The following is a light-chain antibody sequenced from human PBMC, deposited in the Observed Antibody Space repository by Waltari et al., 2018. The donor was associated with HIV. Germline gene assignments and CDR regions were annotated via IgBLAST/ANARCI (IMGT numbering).Light chain of an antibody. Sequence: QSALTQPASVSGSPGQSITISCTGSSSDVGSYKHVSWYQQHPGKAPRLIIYEVSKRPSGVSNRYSASKSVKTASLTVSGLRAEDEADYYCSSYAGSSTFVIFGGGTKLTVL. CDR3: SSYAGSSTFVI. V-gene: IGLV2-23*02. J-gene: IGLJ2*01. CDR1: SSDVGSYKH. CDR2: EVS.